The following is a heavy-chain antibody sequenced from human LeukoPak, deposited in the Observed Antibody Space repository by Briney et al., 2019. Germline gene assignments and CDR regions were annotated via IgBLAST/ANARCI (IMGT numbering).Heavy chain of an antibody. CDR3: ARDPYSGGYGDDYYYYMDV. CDR2: ISSSSSYM. D-gene: IGHD1-26*01. CDR1: GFTFSSYS. V-gene: IGHV3-21*01. Sequence: GGSLRFSCAASGFTFSSYSRNWFRQAPGKGLDWVSSISSSSSYMYYADSVKGRFTISRDNAQNSLYLHMSSLRAEDTAVYYCARDPYSGGYGDDYYYYMDVWGKGTTVTISS. J-gene: IGHJ6*03.